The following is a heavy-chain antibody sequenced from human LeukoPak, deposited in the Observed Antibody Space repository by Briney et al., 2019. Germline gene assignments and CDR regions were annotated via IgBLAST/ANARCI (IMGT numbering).Heavy chain of an antibody. CDR2: IYYSGST. CDR3: ATGDYYYGSGSYFDY. Sequence: PSETLSLTCTVSGGSISSSSYYWGWIRQPPGKGLEWIGSIYYSGSTYYNPSLKSRVTISVDTSKNQFSLKLSSVTAADTAVYYCATGDYYYGSGSYFDYWGQGTLVTVSS. CDR1: GGSISSSSYY. V-gene: IGHV4-39*07. D-gene: IGHD3-10*01. J-gene: IGHJ4*02.